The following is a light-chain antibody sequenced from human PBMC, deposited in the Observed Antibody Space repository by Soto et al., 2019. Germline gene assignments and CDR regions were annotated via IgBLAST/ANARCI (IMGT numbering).Light chain of an antibody. CDR3: SSYTSSSSYV. Sequence: QSALTQPASVSGSPGQSITISCTGTSSDVGGYNYVYWYQQHPGKAPNLMIYDVSNRPSGVSNRFSGSKSGNTDSLTISGLQAEDEADYYCSSYTSSSSYVFGPGTKLTVL. V-gene: IGLV2-14*01. J-gene: IGLJ1*01. CDR2: DVS. CDR1: SSDVGGYNY.